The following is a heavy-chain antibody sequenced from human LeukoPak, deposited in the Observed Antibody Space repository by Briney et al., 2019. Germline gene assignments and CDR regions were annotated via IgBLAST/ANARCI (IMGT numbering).Heavy chain of an antibody. J-gene: IGHJ4*02. CDR2: ISWNSGSI. Sequence: GGSLRLSCAASGFTFDDYAMHWVRQAPGKGLEWVSGISWNSGSIGYADSVKGRFTISRDNAKNSLYLQMNSLRAEDTALYYCAKEYYSGHDSSFDYWGQGTLVTVSS. V-gene: IGHV3-9*01. D-gene: IGHD5-12*01. CDR1: GFTFDDYA. CDR3: AKEYYSGHDSSFDY.